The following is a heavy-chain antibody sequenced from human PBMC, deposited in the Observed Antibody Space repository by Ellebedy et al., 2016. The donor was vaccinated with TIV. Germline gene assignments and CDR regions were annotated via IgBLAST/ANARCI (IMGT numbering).Heavy chain of an antibody. V-gene: IGHV1-69*04. CDR2: INPILGIA. CDR3: AADYGDYVLED. CDR1: GYTFTSYA. D-gene: IGHD4-17*01. J-gene: IGHJ4*02. Sequence: ASVKVSCKASGYTFTSYAMHWVRQAPGQRLEWMGRINPILGIANYAQKFQGRVTINADKFTRTDYMELSSLRSEDTAVYYCAADYGDYVLEDWGQGTLISVSS.